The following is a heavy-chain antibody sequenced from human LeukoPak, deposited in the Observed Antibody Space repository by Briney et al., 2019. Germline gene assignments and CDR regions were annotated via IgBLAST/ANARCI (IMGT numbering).Heavy chain of an antibody. V-gene: IGHV3-30*04. J-gene: IGHJ4*02. Sequence: PGGSLRLSCAASGFTFSSYAMHWVRQAPGKGLERVAVISYDGSNKYYADSVKGRFTISRDNSKNTLYLQMNSLRAEDTAVYYCARDSGYDFSLDYWGQGTLVTVSS. CDR1: GFTFSSYA. D-gene: IGHD5-12*01. CDR2: ISYDGSNK. CDR3: ARDSGYDFSLDY.